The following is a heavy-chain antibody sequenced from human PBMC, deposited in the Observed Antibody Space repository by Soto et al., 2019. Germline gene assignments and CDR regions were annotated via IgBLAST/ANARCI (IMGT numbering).Heavy chain of an antibody. CDR3: ARPSDVGLASSFEY. J-gene: IGHJ4*02. V-gene: IGHV5-51*01. Sequence: PGESLKISCKGSGYPFTNYWIGWVRQMPGTGLEWMGIIYPGNSNTRYSPSFEGQVTMSADKSINTAYLQWSSLRASDTAIYFCARPSDVGLASSFEYWGQGTQVTVSS. CDR2: IYPGNSNT. CDR1: GYPFTNYW.